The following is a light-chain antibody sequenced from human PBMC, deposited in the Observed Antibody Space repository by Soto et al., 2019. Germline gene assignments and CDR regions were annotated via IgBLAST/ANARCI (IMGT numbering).Light chain of an antibody. CDR2: DVT. J-gene: IGLJ1*01. CDR1: SSDVGGYNY. CDR3: SSYTNINTRACV. Sequence: QSALTQPRSVSGSPGQSVTISCTGTSSDVGGYNYVSWYQRHPGKAPKLIISDVTKRPSGVPDRFSGSKSGNTASLTISGLQAEDEAEYYCSSYTNINTRACVFGTGTKLTVL. V-gene: IGLV2-11*01.